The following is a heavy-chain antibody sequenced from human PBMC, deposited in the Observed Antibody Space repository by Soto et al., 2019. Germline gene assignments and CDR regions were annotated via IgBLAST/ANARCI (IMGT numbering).Heavy chain of an antibody. CDR3: AREVDTAMVLISPAQYYYGMDV. V-gene: IGHV6-1*01. CDR2: TYYRSKWYN. CDR1: GDSVSSNSAA. Sequence: PSQTLSLTCAISGDSVSSNSAAWNWIRQSPSRGLEWLGRTYYRSKWYNDYAVSVKSRITINPDTSKNQFSLQLNSVTPEDTAVYYCAREVDTAMVLISPAQYYYGMDVWGQGTTVTVSS. J-gene: IGHJ6*02. D-gene: IGHD5-18*01.